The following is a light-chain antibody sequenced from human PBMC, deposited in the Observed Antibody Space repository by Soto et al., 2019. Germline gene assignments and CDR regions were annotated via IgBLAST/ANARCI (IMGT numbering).Light chain of an antibody. Sequence: QSVLTQPPSASGPSGQSVTISCSGSSSNIGVNTVSWYQQLPGTAPKLLIQNNNQRPSGVPDRFSGSKSGTSASLVLSGLQSDDEAEYYWAAWDDSLNGVLFGGGTKVTVL. CDR1: SSNIGVNT. J-gene: IGLJ2*01. CDR2: NNN. CDR3: AAWDDSLNGVL. V-gene: IGLV1-44*01.